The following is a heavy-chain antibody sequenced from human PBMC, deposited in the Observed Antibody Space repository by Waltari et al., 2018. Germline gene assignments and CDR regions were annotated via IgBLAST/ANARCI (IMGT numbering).Heavy chain of an antibody. J-gene: IGHJ4*02. CDR2: IYHSGST. Sequence: QVQLQESGPGLVKPSETLSLTCTVSGYSISSGYYWGWIRQPPGKGLEWIGSIYHSGSTYYNPSLRSRVTISVDTSKNQFSLKLSSVTAADTAVYYCARAGDDFLFDYWGQGTLVTVSS. V-gene: IGHV4-38-2*02. CDR3: ARAGDDFLFDY. D-gene: IGHD2-21*02. CDR1: GYSISSGYY.